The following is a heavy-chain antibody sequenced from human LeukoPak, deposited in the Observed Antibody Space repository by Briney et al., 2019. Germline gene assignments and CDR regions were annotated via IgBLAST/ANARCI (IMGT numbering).Heavy chain of an antibody. V-gene: IGHV1-8*03. CDR2: MNPNSGNT. D-gene: IGHD1-26*01. Sequence: GASVKVSCKASGYTFTSYDINWVRQATGQGLEWMGWMNPNSGNTGYAQKFQGRVTITRNTSISTAYMELSSLRSEDTAVYYCARGGGRELLGDDAFDIWGQGTMVTVSS. CDR1: GYTFTSYD. J-gene: IGHJ3*02. CDR3: ARGGGRELLGDDAFDI.